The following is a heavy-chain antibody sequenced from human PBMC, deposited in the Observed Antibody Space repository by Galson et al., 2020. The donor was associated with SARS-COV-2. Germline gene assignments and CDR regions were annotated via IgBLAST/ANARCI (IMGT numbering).Heavy chain of an antibody. J-gene: IGHJ2*01. Sequence: SETLSLTCTVSGGSISSGGYYWSWIRQHPGKGLEWIGYIYYSGSTYYNPSLKSRVTISVDTSKNQFSLKLSSVTAADTAVYYCARDEFSRDGYPAGGYFDLWGRGTLVTVSS. V-gene: IGHV4-31*03. CDR1: GGSISSGGYY. CDR3: ARDEFSRDGYPAGGYFDL. D-gene: IGHD5-12*01. CDR2: IYYSGST.